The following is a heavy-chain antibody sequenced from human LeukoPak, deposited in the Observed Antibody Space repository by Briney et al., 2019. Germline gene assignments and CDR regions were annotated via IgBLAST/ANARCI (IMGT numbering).Heavy chain of an antibody. J-gene: IGHJ4*02. CDR1: GFTFSSYS. CDR3: VREVRREGDQFDY. V-gene: IGHV3-21*01. D-gene: IGHD2-21*01. Sequence: GGSLRLSCAASGFTFSSYSMNWVRQAPGKGLEWVSSISSSSSYIYYADSVKGRFTISRDNAKNSLYLQMNSLRAEDTAVYYFVREVRREGDQFDYWGQGTLVTVSS. CDR2: ISSSSSYI.